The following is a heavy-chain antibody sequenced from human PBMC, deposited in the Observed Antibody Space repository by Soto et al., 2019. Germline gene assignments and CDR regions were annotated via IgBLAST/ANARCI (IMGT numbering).Heavy chain of an antibody. D-gene: IGHD2-2*01. J-gene: IGHJ4*02. CDR3: ARGGGSTKVDY. CDR2: TSNSGST. CDR1: GGSITSSGYY. V-gene: IGHV4-31*03. Sequence: QVQLQESGPGLVKPSQTLSLTCTVSGGSITSSGYYWSWIRQHPGEGLEWIGFTSNSGSTSYNPSLKRRVTPSVDTSSNQFSLNLKSVTAADTAVYYCARGGGSTKVDYWGEGTLVTVSP.